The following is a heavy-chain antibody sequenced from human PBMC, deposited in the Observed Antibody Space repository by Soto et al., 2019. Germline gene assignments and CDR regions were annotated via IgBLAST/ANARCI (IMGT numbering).Heavy chain of an antibody. J-gene: IGHJ6*03. CDR2: INHSGTA. Sequence: QVHLEQWGAGLLNPSETLSLTCAVYGGSLSGYYWSWVRQSPGKGLEWIGEINHSGTANYNPSLKTRVTISADASKNQFSLRLTSVTAADSATYYCASYHFLDLWTGSRHYMDVWSRGTPVTVSS. CDR3: ASYHFLDLWTGSRHYMDV. CDR1: GGSLSGYY. V-gene: IGHV4-34*01. D-gene: IGHD3-9*01.